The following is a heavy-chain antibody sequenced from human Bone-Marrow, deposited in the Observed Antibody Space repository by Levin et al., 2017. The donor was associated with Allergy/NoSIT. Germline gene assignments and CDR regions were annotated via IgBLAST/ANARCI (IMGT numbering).Heavy chain of an antibody. V-gene: IGHV3-23*01. CDR2: ISGSGGST. D-gene: IGHD3-22*01. J-gene: IGHJ4*02. CDR3: AKDRSIPIVVPYKSPRPASDPDLDY. Sequence: GGSLRLSCAASGFTFSSYAMSWVRQAPGKGLEWVSAISGSGGSTYYADSVKGRFTISRDNSKNTLYLQMNSLRAEDTAVYYCAKDRSIPIVVPYKSPRPASDPDLDYWGQGTLVTVSS. CDR1: GFTFSSYA.